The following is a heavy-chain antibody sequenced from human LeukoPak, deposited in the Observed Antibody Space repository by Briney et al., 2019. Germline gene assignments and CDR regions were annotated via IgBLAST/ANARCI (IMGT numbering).Heavy chain of an antibody. D-gene: IGHD3-10*01. CDR2: ISSSGSTI. Sequence: GGSLRLSCAASGFTFSDYYMSWIRQAPGKGLEWVSDISSSGSTIYYADSVKGRFTISRDNAKKSLYLQMNSLRAEDTAVYYCAREKVDDCWEDYGSGSYSDYWGQGTLVTVSS. CDR1: GFTFSDYY. V-gene: IGHV3-11*01. J-gene: IGHJ4*02. CDR3: AREKVDDCWEDYGSGSYSDY.